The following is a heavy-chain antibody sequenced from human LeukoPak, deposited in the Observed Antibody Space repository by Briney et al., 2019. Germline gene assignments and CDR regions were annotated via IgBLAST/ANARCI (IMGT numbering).Heavy chain of an antibody. V-gene: IGHV3-7*03. CDR2: IKQDGSEK. CDR3: AREITIPYYYGMDV. CDR1: GFTFGDYA. D-gene: IGHD3-3*01. J-gene: IGHJ6*02. Sequence: GRSLRLSCTASGFTFGDYAMSWVRQAPGKGLEWVANIKQDGSEKYYVDSVKGRFTISRDNAKNSLYLQMNSLRAEDTAVYYCAREITIPYYYGMDVWGQGTTVTVSS.